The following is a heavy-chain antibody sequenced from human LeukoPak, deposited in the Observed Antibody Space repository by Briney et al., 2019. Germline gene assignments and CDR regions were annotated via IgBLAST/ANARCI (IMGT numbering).Heavy chain of an antibody. V-gene: IGHV1-18*01. D-gene: IGHD3-10*01. CDR2: ISAYNGNT. Sequence: ASVKVSCKASGYTFTSYGISWVRQAPGQGLEWMGWISAYNGNTNYAQKFQGRVTMTRDTSVTTAYMELSSLRPDDTAVYYCARDTIMLRGVPRGLGYWGQGTLVTVSS. CDR3: ARDTIMLRGVPRGLGY. J-gene: IGHJ4*02. CDR1: GYTFTSYG.